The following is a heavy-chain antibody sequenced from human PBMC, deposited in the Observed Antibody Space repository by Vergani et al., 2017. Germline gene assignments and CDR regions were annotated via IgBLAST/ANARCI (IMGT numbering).Heavy chain of an antibody. J-gene: IGHJ5*02. CDR1: GFSLSSDLG. D-gene: IGHD3-3*01. CDR3: AHKIFSEGWFGP. CDR2: IYGDDDK. Sequence: QITLKESGPTLVRPTQTLTLTCSFSGFSLSSDLGVAWIHQPPGKALEWLALIYGDDDKRHSPSLKSRLTITKDTSKSQVVLTMTNMDPVDTATYFCAHKIFSEGWFGPWGQGSLVTVSS. V-gene: IGHV2-5*02.